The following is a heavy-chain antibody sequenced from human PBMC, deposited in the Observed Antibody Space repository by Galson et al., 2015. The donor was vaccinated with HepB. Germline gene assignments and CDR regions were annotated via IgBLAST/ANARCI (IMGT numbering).Heavy chain of an antibody. V-gene: IGHV3-30*04. CDR1: GFTFSSYA. Sequence: SLRLSCAASGFTFSSYAMHWVRQAPGKGLEWMAVISYDGSNKNYADSVKGRFTTSRDNSKNTVYLQMNSLRVEDTAVYYCARGADSSGWYMSGNWFDPWGQGTLVTVSS. J-gene: IGHJ5*02. D-gene: IGHD6-19*01. CDR2: ISYDGSNK. CDR3: ARGADSSGWYMSGNWFDP.